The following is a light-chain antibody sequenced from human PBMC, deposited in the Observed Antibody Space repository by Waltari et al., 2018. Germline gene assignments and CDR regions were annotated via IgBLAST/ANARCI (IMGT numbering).Light chain of an antibody. CDR2: AAS. CDR1: QYTNIY. V-gene: IGKV1-39*01. CDR3: QQSYSHPQT. Sequence: DIQMTQSPTSLSAFVGDSVNITCRASQYTNIYINWYQQKTGNAPKLVIYAASTLQSGVPSRFSGSVSGTDFTLTISSLQPEDFATYYCQQSYSHPQTFGQGTKLEI. J-gene: IGKJ2*01.